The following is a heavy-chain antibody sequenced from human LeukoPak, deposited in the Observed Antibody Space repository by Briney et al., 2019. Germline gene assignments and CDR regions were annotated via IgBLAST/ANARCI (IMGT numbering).Heavy chain of an antibody. Sequence: SETLSLTCAVYGGSFSGYYWSWIRQPPGKGLEWIGEINRSGSTNYNPSLKSRVTISVDTSKNQFSLKLSSVTAADTAVYYCASRSNIVVVPAANPFDYWGQGTLVTVSS. D-gene: IGHD2-2*01. J-gene: IGHJ4*02. CDR3: ASRSNIVVVPAANPFDY. V-gene: IGHV4-34*01. CDR2: INRSGST. CDR1: GGSFSGYY.